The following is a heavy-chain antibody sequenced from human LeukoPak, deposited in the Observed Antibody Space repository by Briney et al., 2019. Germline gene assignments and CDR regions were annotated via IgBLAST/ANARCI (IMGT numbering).Heavy chain of an antibody. CDR1: GFSFKSYA. J-gene: IGHJ3*02. Sequence: GGSLRLSCAASGFSFKSYAMNWVRQAPGKGLEWVANIKQDGSEKYYVDSVKGRFTISRDNAKNSLYLQMNSLRAEDTAVYYCARDLRPYGSGSYSAFDIWGQGTMVTVSS. D-gene: IGHD3-10*01. CDR2: IKQDGSEK. V-gene: IGHV3-7*01. CDR3: ARDLRPYGSGSYSAFDI.